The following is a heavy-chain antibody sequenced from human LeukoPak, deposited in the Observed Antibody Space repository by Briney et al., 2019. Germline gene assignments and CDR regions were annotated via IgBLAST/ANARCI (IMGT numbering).Heavy chain of an antibody. CDR1: GGTFSSYA. V-gene: IGHV1-69*05. CDR2: IIPIFGTA. D-gene: IGHD1-26*01. Sequence: SVKVSCKASGGTFSSYAISWVRQAPGQGLEWMGRIIPIFGTANYAQKFQGRVTITTDESTSTAYMELSSLRSEDTAVYYCARHSGSYWDFDYWGQGTLVTVSS. CDR3: ARHSGSYWDFDY. J-gene: IGHJ4*02.